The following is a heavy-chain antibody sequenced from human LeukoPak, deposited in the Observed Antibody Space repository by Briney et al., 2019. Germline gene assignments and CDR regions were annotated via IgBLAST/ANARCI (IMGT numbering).Heavy chain of an antibody. CDR1: GFPFENYA. Sequence: GGSLRLFWSASGFPFENYAMHLVRPAAGESLELDSLISGESISTFDADSLKGRFTISRDNTRTSLYLQMNSLTIEDTALYYCAKEMEMEQELFPGTFDIWGQGTVVTASS. J-gene: IGHJ3*02. CDR2: ISGESIST. D-gene: IGHD5-24*01. CDR3: AKEMEMEQELFPGTFDI. V-gene: IGHV3-43*02.